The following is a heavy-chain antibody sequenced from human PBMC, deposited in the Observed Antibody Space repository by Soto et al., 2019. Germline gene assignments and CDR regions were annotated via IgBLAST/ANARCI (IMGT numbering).Heavy chain of an antibody. CDR2: ISGSGGST. CDR1: GFTFSSYA. D-gene: IGHD3-10*01. V-gene: IGHV3-23*01. CDR3: AKALTMVRGGPYYFDY. Sequence: GGSLRLSCAASGFTFSSYAMSWVRQAPGKGLEWVSAISGSGGSTYYADSVKGRFTISRDNSKNTLYLQMNSLRAEDTAVYYCAKALTMVRGGPYYFDYWGQGTLVTVSS. J-gene: IGHJ4*02.